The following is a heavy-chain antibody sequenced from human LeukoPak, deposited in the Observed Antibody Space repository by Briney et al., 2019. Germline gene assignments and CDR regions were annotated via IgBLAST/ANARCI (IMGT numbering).Heavy chain of an antibody. V-gene: IGHV4-4*07. Sequence: SETLSLTCTVSGGSISSYYWSWIRQPAGKGLEWIGRIYTSGSTNYYPSLKSRVTISIDKSKNQFSLKLSSVTAADTAVYYCARDKGTMIDLWGQGTLVTVSS. J-gene: IGHJ5*02. D-gene: IGHD3-22*01. CDR1: GGSISSYY. CDR3: ARDKGTMIDL. CDR2: IYTSGST.